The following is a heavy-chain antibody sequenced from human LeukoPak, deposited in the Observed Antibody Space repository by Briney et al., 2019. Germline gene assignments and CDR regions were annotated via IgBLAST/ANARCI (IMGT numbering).Heavy chain of an antibody. J-gene: IGHJ5*02. CDR1: GFTFSTYV. CDR2: VSESGAST. Sequence: GGSLRLSCVASGFTFSTYVMGWVRQVPGKGLEWVSIVSESGASTYYADSVEGRFTISRDNSKDTLSLQMNSLRAEDTAVYYCAKLRGSDNWYDKGAFDPWGQGTLVTVSS. CDR3: AKLRGSDNWYDKGAFDP. D-gene: IGHD1-1*01. V-gene: IGHV3-23*01.